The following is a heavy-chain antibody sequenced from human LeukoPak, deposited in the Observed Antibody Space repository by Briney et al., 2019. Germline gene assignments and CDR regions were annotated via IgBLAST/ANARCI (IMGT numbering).Heavy chain of an antibody. J-gene: IGHJ4*02. D-gene: IGHD4-17*01. Sequence: ASVKVSCKASGGTFSSYAISWVRQAPGQGLEWMGGIIPIFGTANYAQKFQGRVTITTDESTSTAYMELSSLRSEDTAVYYCARVGGIMTTVSPFDYWGQGTLVTVSS. CDR1: GGTFSSYA. CDR3: ARVGGIMTTVSPFDY. CDR2: IIPIFGTA. V-gene: IGHV1-69*05.